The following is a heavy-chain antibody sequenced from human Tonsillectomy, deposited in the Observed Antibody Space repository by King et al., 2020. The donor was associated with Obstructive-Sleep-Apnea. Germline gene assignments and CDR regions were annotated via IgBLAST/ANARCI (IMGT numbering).Heavy chain of an antibody. D-gene: IGHD3-22*01. J-gene: IGHJ3*02. CDR3: ARASYYYDSSGYYSVGAFDI. CDR2: TYYRSTWYN. Sequence: VQLQQSGPGLVKPSQTLSLTCAITGESVSSNSAAWNWIRQSPSRGLVWLGRTYYRSTWYNDYAVSVKSRITINPDTSKNQFSLQLNSVTPQDTAVYYCARASYYYDSSGYYSVGAFDIWGQGTMVTVSS. CDR1: GESVSSNSAA. V-gene: IGHV6-1*01.